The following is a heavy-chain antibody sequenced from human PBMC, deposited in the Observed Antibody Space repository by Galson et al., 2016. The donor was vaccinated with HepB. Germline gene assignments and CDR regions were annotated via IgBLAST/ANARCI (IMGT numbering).Heavy chain of an antibody. CDR1: GYTFSNYA. CDR2: ISDRGSRT. Sequence: SLRLSCAASGYTFSNYAMSWVRQAPGKGLEWVSAISDRGSRTYYADSVKGRFTISKDNSKNTLYLQMNSLRADDTAVYYCAKPPQLKPDYYYYMDVWGKGTTVTVSS. J-gene: IGHJ6*03. V-gene: IGHV3-23*01. CDR3: AKPPQLKPDYYYYMDV. D-gene: IGHD1-1*01.